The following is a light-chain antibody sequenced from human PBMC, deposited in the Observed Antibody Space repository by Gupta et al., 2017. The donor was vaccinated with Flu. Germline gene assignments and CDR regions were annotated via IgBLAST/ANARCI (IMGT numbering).Light chain of an antibody. V-gene: IGLV2-23*01. CDR2: EGS. J-gene: IGLJ3*02. CDR1: SSDAGNYGL. Sequence: QSALTQPASVAGSPGQSITISCTGSSSDAGNYGLVSWYQQHPGKAPKVMIYEGSKRPSGVSNRFAGSKSGNTASLTISGLQAEDEADYYCCSYGSGSLVFGGGTKVTVL. CDR3: CSYGSGSLV.